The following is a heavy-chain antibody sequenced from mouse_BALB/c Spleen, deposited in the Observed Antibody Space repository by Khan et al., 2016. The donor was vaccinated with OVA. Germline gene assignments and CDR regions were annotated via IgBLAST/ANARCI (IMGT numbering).Heavy chain of an antibody. CDR1: GFSLTNYG. J-gene: IGHJ4*01. CDR2: IWSDGRT. D-gene: IGHD2-10*01. CDR3: ARQPYYHYNIMDY. V-gene: IGHV2-6-1*01. Sequence: QVQLKESGPGLVAPSQSLSITCTISGFSLTNYGVHWVRQPPGKGLEWLVVIWSDGRTTYNSALQSRLTISKDNAKSQVFLKMNRLQPDDTAVYFGARQPYYHYNIMDYWGQGTSVTVSS.